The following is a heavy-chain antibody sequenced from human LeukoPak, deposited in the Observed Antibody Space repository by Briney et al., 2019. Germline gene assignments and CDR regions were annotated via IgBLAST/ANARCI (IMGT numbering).Heavy chain of an antibody. Sequence: PSETLSLTCTVSGDSISSDNFWWGWIRQPPGKGLEWLGIIFHKGNTHYSSSLKSRVSVSVDTSKNQFSLRLSAVTAEDTAAYYCARQLGLGVWALDYWGQGTLVTVSS. CDR2: IFHKGNT. J-gene: IGHJ4*02. CDR1: GDSISSDNFW. CDR3: ARQLGLGVWALDY. V-gene: IGHV4-39*01. D-gene: IGHD5/OR15-5a*01.